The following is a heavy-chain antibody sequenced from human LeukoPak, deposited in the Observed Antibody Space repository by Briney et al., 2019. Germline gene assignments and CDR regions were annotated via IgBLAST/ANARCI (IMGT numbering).Heavy chain of an antibody. V-gene: IGHV2-5*02. CDR1: GFSLSTSGVG. CDR3: AHRPHYSGSGSYSFQH. Sequence: VFGPTLANPSQTLTLTCSFSGFSLSTSGVGVGWIRQPPGKALEWLAFIFWDDDKRYSPSLKSRLTITKDTSKNQVVLTMTNLDPVDTATYYCAHRPHYSGSGSYSFQHWGQGTLVTVSS. J-gene: IGHJ1*01. D-gene: IGHD3-10*01. CDR2: IFWDDDK.